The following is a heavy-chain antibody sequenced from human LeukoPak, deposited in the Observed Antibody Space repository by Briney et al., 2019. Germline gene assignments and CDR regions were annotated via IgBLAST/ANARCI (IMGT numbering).Heavy chain of an antibody. V-gene: IGHV1-2*02. Sequence: GASVKVSCKASGYTFTGYYMHWVRQAPGQGLEWMGWINPNSGGTNYAQKFQGRVTMTRDTSISTAYMELSRLRSDDTAVYYCARFSSGSYYWGEPDYWGQGTLVTVSS. CDR2: INPNSGGT. D-gene: IGHD1-26*01. CDR1: GYTFTGYY. CDR3: ARFSSGSYYWGEPDY. J-gene: IGHJ4*02.